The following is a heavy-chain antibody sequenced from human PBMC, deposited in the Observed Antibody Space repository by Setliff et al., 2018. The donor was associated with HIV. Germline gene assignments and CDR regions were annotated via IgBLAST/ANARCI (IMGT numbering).Heavy chain of an antibody. J-gene: IGHJ6*03. V-gene: IGHV4-39*01. CDR1: GVSISSSSYF. CDR3: ARHPRHYNILTGYRYYMDV. D-gene: IGHD3-9*01. Sequence: SETLSLTCAVSGVSISSSSYFWGWIRRPPGTGLDWIGSIYFSGSTYYNPSLESRVTISMDTSKNQFSLKLTSGTAAETAVYYCARHPRHYNILTGYRYYMDVGGKGTTVTVSS. CDR2: IYFSGST.